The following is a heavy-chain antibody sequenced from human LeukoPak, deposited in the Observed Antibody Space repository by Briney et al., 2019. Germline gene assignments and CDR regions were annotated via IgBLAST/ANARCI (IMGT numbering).Heavy chain of an antibody. CDR3: ARDFDMGITPGDDFDF. V-gene: IGHV3-23*01. CDR1: GFTFSSFA. J-gene: IGHJ4*02. CDR2: ITGSHGRT. D-gene: IGHD3-9*01. Sequence: PGGSLRLSCEASGFTFSSFAMTWVRQAPGKGLEWVSSITGSHGRTYNTDSVKGRFTISRDNARNTVFLQMNSLRAEDTAVYYCARDFDMGITPGDDFDFWGQGTLVTVSS.